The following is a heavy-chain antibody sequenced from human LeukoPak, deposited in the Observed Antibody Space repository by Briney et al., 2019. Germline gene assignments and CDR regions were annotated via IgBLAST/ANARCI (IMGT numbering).Heavy chain of an antibody. D-gene: IGHD6-19*01. Sequence: PGGSLRLSCAASGFTFSSYGMHWVRQAPGKGLEWVAVIWYDGSQKNYGDSVKGRFTISRDNSKNTLYLEMNSLRAEETAVYYCAKAVAGTGGWFDPWGQGTLVTVSS. CDR3: AKAVAGTGGWFDP. J-gene: IGHJ5*02. CDR2: IWYDGSQK. V-gene: IGHV3-33*03. CDR1: GFTFSSYG.